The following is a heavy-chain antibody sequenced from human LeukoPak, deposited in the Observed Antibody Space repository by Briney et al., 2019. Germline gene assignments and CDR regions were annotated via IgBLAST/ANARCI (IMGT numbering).Heavy chain of an antibody. J-gene: IGHJ4*02. CDR2: ISTNGVNT. CDR1: GFTFSSYA. D-gene: IGHD4-17*01. Sequence: GGSLRLSCAASGFTFSSYAMHWVRQAPGKGQECVSAISTNGVNTYYANSVKGRFTISRDNSKNTLYLQMGSLRAEDMAVYYCARGVTTAIDYWGQGTLVTVSS. CDR3: ARGVTTAIDY. V-gene: IGHV3-64*01.